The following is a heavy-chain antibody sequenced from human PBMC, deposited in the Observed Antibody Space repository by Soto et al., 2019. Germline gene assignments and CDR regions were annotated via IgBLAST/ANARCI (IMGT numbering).Heavy chain of an antibody. J-gene: IGHJ5*02. CDR2: INPNSGGT. D-gene: IGHD2-2*01. CDR1: RYTFTGYY. CDR3: ARDHGYCSSTSCYCWFDP. Sequence: ASVHVTCKACRYTFTGYYMHWVRQAPGQGLEWMGWINPNSGGTNYAQKFQGRVTMTRDTSISTAYMELSRLRSDDTAVYYCARDHGYCSSTSCYCWFDPWGQGNLVTVSS. V-gene: IGHV1-2*02.